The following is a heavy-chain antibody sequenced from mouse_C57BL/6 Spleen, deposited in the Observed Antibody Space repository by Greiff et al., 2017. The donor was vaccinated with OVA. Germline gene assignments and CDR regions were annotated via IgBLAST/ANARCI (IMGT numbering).Heavy chain of an antibody. Sequence: VQLQQPGAELVRPGSSVKLSCKASGYTFTSYWMDWVKQRPGQGLEWIGNIYPSDSETHYNQKFKDKATLTVDKSSSTAYMQLSSLTSEDSAVYYCARKSNYYYAMDYWGQGTSVTVSS. J-gene: IGHJ4*01. V-gene: IGHV1-61*01. CDR3: ARKSNYYYAMDY. CDR2: IYPSDSET. CDR1: GYTFTSYW. D-gene: IGHD2-5*01.